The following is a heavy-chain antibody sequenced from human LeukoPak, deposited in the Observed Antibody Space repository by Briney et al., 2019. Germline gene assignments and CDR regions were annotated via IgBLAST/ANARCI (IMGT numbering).Heavy chain of an antibody. Sequence: ASVKVSCKASGYTFTSYYMHWVRQAPGQGLEWMGIINPSGGSTSYAQKFQGRVTMTRDTSTSTAYMELRSLRSDDTAVYYCARAPMTSVTRNWFDPWGQGTLVTVSS. D-gene: IGHD4-11*01. CDR1: GYTFTSYY. CDR3: ARAPMTSVTRNWFDP. J-gene: IGHJ5*02. V-gene: IGHV1-46*01. CDR2: INPSGGST.